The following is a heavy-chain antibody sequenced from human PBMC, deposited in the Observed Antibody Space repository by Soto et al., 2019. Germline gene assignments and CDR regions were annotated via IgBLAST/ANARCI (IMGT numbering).Heavy chain of an antibody. J-gene: IGHJ6*02. CDR2: ISGDGGST. D-gene: IGHD3-22*01. V-gene: IGHV3-43*02. Sequence: GGSLRLSCAASGFTFDDYAMHWVRQAPGKGLEWVSLISGDGGSTYYADSVKGRFTISRDNSKNSLYLQMNSLRTEDTALYYCAKDKSRGYYDSTQRRGYYYYGMDVWGQGTTVTVSS. CDR3: AKDKSRGYYDSTQRRGYYYYGMDV. CDR1: GFTFDDYA.